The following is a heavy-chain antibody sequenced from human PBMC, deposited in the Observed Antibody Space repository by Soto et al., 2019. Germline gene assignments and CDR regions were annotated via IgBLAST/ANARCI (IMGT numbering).Heavy chain of an antibody. CDR1: GGSISNGGYY. D-gene: IGHD3-10*01. CDR2: IYYSGST. J-gene: IGHJ6*02. Sequence: QVQLQESGPGLVKPSQTLSLTCTVSGGSISNGGYYWSWIRQHPGKVLEWICYIYYSGSTYYNPSLSSRVTISVDKSKRQFSLKLSSVTAADKAVYDCERDLRFRGFYGMDVWGQGTTVTVSS. V-gene: IGHV4-31*03. CDR3: ERDLRFRGFYGMDV.